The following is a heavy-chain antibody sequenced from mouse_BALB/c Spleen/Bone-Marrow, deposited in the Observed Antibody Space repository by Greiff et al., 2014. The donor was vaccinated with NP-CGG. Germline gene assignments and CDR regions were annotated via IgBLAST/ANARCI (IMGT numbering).Heavy chain of an antibody. D-gene: IGHD1-1*01. J-gene: IGHJ4*01. CDR1: GDSITSGY. Sequence: DVQLVESGPSLVKPSQTLSLTCSVTGDSITSGYWNWIRKFPGNKLEYMGYISYSGSTYYNPSLKSRISITRDTSKNQYYLQLNSVTTEDTATYYCARWGYYYGSSERAMDYWGQGTSVTVSS. CDR3: ARWGYYYGSSERAMDY. V-gene: IGHV3-8*02. CDR2: ISYSGST.